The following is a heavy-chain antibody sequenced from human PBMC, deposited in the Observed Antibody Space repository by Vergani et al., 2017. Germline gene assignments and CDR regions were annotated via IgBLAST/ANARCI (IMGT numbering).Heavy chain of an antibody. CDR2: INPNSGGT. V-gene: IGHV1-2*02. CDR3: ARELRMTTVTNDAFDI. Sequence: QVHLVQSGAEVKKPGASVKVSCKASKYTFTDYYMHWVRQAPGQGLEWMGWINPNSGGTNYAQKFQGRVTMTRDTSISTAYMELSRLRSDDTAVYYCARELRMTTVTNDAFDIWGQGTLVTVSS. CDR1: KYTFTDYY. D-gene: IGHD4-17*01. J-gene: IGHJ3*02.